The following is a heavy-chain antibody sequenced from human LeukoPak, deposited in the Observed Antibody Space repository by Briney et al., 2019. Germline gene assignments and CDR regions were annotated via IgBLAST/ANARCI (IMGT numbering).Heavy chain of an antibody. CDR3: ARGYDFGGTDY. D-gene: IGHD5-12*01. J-gene: IGHJ4*02. CDR1: GGSISSSSYY. Sequence: PSETLSLTCTVSGGSISSSSYYWGWIRQPPGKGLEWIGSIYYSGSTYYNPSLKSRVTISVDTSKNQFSLKLSSVTAADTAVYYCARGYDFGGTDYWGQGTLVTVSS. CDR2: IYYSGST. V-gene: IGHV4-39*07.